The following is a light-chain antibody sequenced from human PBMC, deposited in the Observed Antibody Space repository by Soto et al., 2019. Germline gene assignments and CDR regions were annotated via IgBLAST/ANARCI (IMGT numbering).Light chain of an antibody. V-gene: IGLV2-14*01. J-gene: IGLJ1*01. Sequence: QSVLTQPASVSGSPGQSITISCTGTSGDXGSYNRVSWYQQHPGKAPKLIIYEVTDRPSGVSNRFSGSKSGNTASLTISGLQAEDEAEYYCSSYTNINTRACVFGTGTKLTVL. CDR1: SGDXGSYNR. CDR2: EVT. CDR3: SSYTNINTRACV.